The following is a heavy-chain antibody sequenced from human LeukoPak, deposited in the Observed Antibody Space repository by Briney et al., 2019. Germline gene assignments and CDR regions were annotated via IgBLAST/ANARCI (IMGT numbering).Heavy chain of an antibody. Sequence: GSLRLSCAGSGFTFSGSSMNWVRQAPGKGLEWVSHITSSGSTIYYADSVKGRFTISRDNAKNSLYLQMNSLRADDTAVYFCARDWALDSWGQGTLVTVSS. J-gene: IGHJ4*02. V-gene: IGHV3-48*03. CDR2: ITSSGSTI. CDR3: ARDWALDS. D-gene: IGHD7-27*01. CDR1: GFTFSGSS.